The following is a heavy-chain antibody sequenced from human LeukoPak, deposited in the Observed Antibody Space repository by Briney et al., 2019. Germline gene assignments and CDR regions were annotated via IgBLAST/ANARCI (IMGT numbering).Heavy chain of an antibody. J-gene: IGHJ4*02. Sequence: GGSLRLSCAVSGFTFSSYAMTWVRQAPGKGLEWVSGITSDYTTYYADSVKGRFTISRDNSKNTLYLQMNSLRADDTAVYYCTTDVDIVATWGYTDYWGQGTLVTVSS. V-gene: IGHV3-23*01. CDR1: GFTFSSYA. CDR3: TTDVDIVATWGYTDY. D-gene: IGHD5-12*01. CDR2: ITSDYTT.